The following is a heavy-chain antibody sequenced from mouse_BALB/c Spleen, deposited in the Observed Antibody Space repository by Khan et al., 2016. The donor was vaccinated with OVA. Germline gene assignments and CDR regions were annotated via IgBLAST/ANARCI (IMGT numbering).Heavy chain of an antibody. CDR3: ARPPYAGYYDY. D-gene: IGHD2-3*01. CDR2: ISTYSGNT. Sequence: QVQLQQSGPELVRPGVSVKISCKGSGYTFTDYAMYWVKQSHAESLEWIGLISTYSGNTNYNQKFKGKATMTVDKSSTTAYLELARLTSEEPAIWYCARPPYAGYYDYWGQGTTLTVSS. J-gene: IGHJ2*01. CDR1: GYTFTDYA. V-gene: IGHV1S137*01.